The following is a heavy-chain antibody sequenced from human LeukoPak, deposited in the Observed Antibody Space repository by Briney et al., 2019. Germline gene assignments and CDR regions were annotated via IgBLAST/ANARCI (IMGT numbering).Heavy chain of an antibody. J-gene: IGHJ4*02. Sequence: GASVKVSCKASGYTFTGYYMHWVRQAPGQGLEWMGWISGYNGRTNSAQKFQGRITMTTETSTTTAYMELRSLRSDDTAVYYCAGGVHDSNGYYSRFDYWGQGTPVIVSS. D-gene: IGHD3-22*01. CDR2: ISGYNGRT. CDR1: GYTFTGYY. CDR3: AGGVHDSNGYYSRFDY. V-gene: IGHV1-18*04.